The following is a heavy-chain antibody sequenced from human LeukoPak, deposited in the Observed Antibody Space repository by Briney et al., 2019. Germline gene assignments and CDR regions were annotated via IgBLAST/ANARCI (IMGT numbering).Heavy chain of an antibody. CDR3: ARALYDILTGYYSYYYYYMDV. Sequence: ASVKVSCKASGGTFSSYAISWVRQAPGQGLEWMGGIIPIFGTANYAQKFQGRVTITADESTSTAYMELSSLRSEDTAVYYCARALYDILTGYYSYYYYYMDVWGKGTTVTVSS. J-gene: IGHJ6*03. CDR2: IIPIFGTA. D-gene: IGHD3-9*01. CDR1: GGTFSSYA. V-gene: IGHV1-69*13.